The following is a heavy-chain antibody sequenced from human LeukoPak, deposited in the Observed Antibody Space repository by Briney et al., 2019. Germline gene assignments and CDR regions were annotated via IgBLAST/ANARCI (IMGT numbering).Heavy chain of an antibody. CDR1: GFTFSTHA. D-gene: IGHD5-24*01. V-gene: IGHV3-30-3*01. J-gene: IGHJ5*02. CDR2: ISYDGSNE. CDR3: ASTNYRGGTTGYNWFDP. Sequence: GGSLRLSCAASGFTFSTHAMHWVRQAPGKGLEWVAVISYDGSNEYYADSVKGRFTISRDNSKNMLYLQMNSLRAEDTAVYYCASTNYRGGTTGYNWFDPWGQGTLVTVSS.